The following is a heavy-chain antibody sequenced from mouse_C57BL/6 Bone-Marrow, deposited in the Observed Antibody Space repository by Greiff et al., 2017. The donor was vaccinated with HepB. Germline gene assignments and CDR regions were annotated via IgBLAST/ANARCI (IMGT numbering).Heavy chain of an antibody. Sequence: QVQLQQPGAELVKPGASVKMSCKASGYTFTSYWITWVKQRPGQGLEWIGDIYPGSGSTNYNEKFKSKATLTVDTSSSTAYMQLSSLTSEDSAVYYGARSAYGSTPFAYWGQGTLVTVSA. J-gene: IGHJ3*01. D-gene: IGHD1-1*01. CDR1: GYTFTSYW. CDR3: ARSAYGSTPFAY. V-gene: IGHV1-55*01. CDR2: IYPGSGST.